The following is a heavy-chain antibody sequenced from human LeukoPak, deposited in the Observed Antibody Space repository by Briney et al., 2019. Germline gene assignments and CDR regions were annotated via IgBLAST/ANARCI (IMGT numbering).Heavy chain of an antibody. Sequence: GGSLRLSCAASGFTLSSHWMHWVRQAPGKGLMWVSRIHRDGTRITYADSVKGRFIISRDDAKGTVHLQMNSLKGEDTAIYYCARGGAFSHGSIDSWGQGTLVTVSS. J-gene: IGHJ5*01. CDR1: GFTLSSHW. CDR3: ARGGAFSHGSIDS. D-gene: IGHD3-10*01. V-gene: IGHV3-74*01. CDR2: IHRDGTRI.